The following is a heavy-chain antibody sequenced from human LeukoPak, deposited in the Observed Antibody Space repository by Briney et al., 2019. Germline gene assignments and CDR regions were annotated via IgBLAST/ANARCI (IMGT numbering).Heavy chain of an antibody. V-gene: IGHV3-23*01. J-gene: IGHJ1*01. CDR2: ISGSGGST. CDR3: AKDHYDFWSGYSSEYFQH. CDR1: GFTFSSYA. Sequence: GGSLRLSCAASGFTFSSYAMSWVRQAPGKGLEWVSAISGSGGSTYYADSVKGRFTISRDNSKNTLYLQMNSLRAEDTAVYYCAKDHYDFWSGYSSEYFQHWGQGTLVTVSS. D-gene: IGHD3-3*01.